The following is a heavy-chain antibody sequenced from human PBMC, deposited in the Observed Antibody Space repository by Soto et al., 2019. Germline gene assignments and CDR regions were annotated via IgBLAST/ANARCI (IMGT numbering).Heavy chain of an antibody. CDR2: IWSDGSNK. J-gene: IGHJ4*02. CDR1: GFTFSSYG. V-gene: IGHV3-33*01. D-gene: IGHD2-2*01. CDR3: ARSHCSSTSCYADY. Sequence: QVQLVESGGGVVQPGRSLRLSCAASGFTFSSYGMHWVRQAPGKGLEWVAVIWSDGSNKYYADSVKGRFTISRDNSKNTPYLKMNSLRAEDTAVYYGARSHCSSTSCYADYWGQGTLVTVSS.